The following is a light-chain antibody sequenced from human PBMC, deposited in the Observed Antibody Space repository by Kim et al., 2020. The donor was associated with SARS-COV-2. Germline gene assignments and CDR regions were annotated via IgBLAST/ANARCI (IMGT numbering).Light chain of an antibody. CDR2: DVT. Sequence: GQATTISSTGTSSDVGAYNFVAWCQQHPGKAPKIMMYDVTKRPSGVSNRFSGSKSGNTASLTISGLQAEDEADYYCTSYTNSDTLLFGGGTQLTVL. CDR1: SSDVGAYNF. J-gene: IGLJ2*01. CDR3: TSYTNSDTLL. V-gene: IGLV2-14*03.